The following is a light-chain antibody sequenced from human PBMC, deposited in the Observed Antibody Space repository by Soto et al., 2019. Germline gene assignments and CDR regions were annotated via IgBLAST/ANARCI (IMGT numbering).Light chain of an antibody. V-gene: IGLV1-47*02. CDR1: SSNIGRNY. CDR3: AAWDDSLSGRV. Sequence: QSVLTQPPSASGTPGQGVTISCSGSSSNIGRNYVYWYQQVPGTAPKLLIYSDNQRPSGVPDRLSGSRSGTSASLAISGLRSEDEADYYCAAWDDSLSGRVFGGGTKVTVL. J-gene: IGLJ3*02. CDR2: SDN.